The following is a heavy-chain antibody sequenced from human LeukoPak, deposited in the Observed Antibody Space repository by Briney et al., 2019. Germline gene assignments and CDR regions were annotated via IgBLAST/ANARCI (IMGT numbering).Heavy chain of an antibody. Sequence: ETLSLTCTVSGGSISGYYWSWIRQPPGKGLEWVSGISGSGGSTYYADCVKGRFTISRDSSKNTLYLQMNSLRVEDTAVYYCAKVYYSYGTSYYLDYWGQGALVTVSS. D-gene: IGHD5-18*01. V-gene: IGHV3-23*01. CDR1: GGSISGYY. CDR3: AKVYYSYGTSYYLDY. CDR2: ISGSGGST. J-gene: IGHJ4*02.